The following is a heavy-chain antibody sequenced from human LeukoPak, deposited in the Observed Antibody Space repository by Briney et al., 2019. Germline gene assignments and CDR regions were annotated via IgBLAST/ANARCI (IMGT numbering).Heavy chain of an antibody. D-gene: IGHD3-3*01. J-gene: IGHJ4*02. CDR3: AREGTIFGVVITYYFDY. CDR1: GGSISSGSYY. Sequence: SETLSLTRTVSGGSISSGSYYWSWIRQPAGKGLEWIGRIYTSGSTNYNPSLKSRVTISVDTSKNQFSLKLSSVTAADTAVYYCAREGTIFGVVITYYFDYWGQGTLVTVSS. CDR2: IYTSGST. V-gene: IGHV4-61*02.